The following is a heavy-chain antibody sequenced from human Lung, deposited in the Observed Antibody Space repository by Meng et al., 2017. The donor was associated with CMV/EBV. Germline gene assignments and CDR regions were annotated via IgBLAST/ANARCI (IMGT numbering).Heavy chain of an antibody. D-gene: IGHD3-10*01. CDR1: GFTFSNFA. Sequence: GESLKISCAASGFTFSNFAMSWVRLPPGRGLEWVSNIDGGNRTFYARSVKGRFTISRDSSKNIVYLQMNSLRAEDTAVYFCAKDSHYPCCYGMDVWGQGTTVTVSS. CDR3: AKDSHYPCCYGMDV. J-gene: IGHJ6*02. V-gene: IGHV3-23*01. CDR2: IDGGNRT.